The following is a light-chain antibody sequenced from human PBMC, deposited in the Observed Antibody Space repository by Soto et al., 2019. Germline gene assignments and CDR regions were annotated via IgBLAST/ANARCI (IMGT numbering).Light chain of an antibody. CDR2: GTS. CDR3: QQYDSSPMYT. CDR1: QSVRSNY. Sequence: EIVLTQSPGTLSLSPGERATLSCRASQSVRSNYLAWYQQKPGQAPRLLIYGTSNRATGIPNRFSGSGSGTDFTLTISRLEPEDFAVYYCQQYDSSPMYTFGQGTKLVIE. V-gene: IGKV3-20*01. J-gene: IGKJ2*01.